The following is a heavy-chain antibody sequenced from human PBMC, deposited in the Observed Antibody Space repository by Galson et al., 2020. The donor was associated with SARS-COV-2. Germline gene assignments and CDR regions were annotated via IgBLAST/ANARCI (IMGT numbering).Heavy chain of an antibody. CDR1: GFPFSNAW. CDR3: TKFSYDSSCYKGFDY. D-gene: IGHD3-22*01. CDR2: IKSKTDGGTT. V-gene: IGHV3-15*01. Sequence: TGGSLRLSCAASGFPFSNAWMSWVRQAPGKGLEWVGRIKSKTDGGTTDHAAPVKGRFTISRDDSKNTLYLQMNSLKTEDTGVYYCTKFSYDSSCYKGFDYWGQGTLVTVSS. J-gene: IGHJ4*02.